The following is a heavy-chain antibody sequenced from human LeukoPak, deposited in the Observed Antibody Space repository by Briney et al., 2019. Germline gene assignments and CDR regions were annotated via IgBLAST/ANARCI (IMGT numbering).Heavy chain of an antibody. CDR1: GYSISSGYY. D-gene: IGHD3-3*01. CDR2: IYYSGST. Sequence: SETLSLTCTVSGYSISSGYYWGWIRQPPGKGLECIGSIYYSGSTYYNPSLKSRVTISVDTSKNQFSLKLSSVTDADTAVYYCERDRVDPDWFDPWGQGTLVTVSS. CDR3: ERDRVDPDWFDP. V-gene: IGHV4-38-2*02. J-gene: IGHJ5*02.